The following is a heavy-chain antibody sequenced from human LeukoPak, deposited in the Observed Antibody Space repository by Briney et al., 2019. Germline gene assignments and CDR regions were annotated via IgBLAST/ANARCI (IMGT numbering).Heavy chain of an antibody. CDR3: ARLYFDL. J-gene: IGHJ4*02. D-gene: IGHD2-2*02. V-gene: IGHV3-21*01. CDR2: ISSSSSYI. Sequence: GGSLRLSCTASGFTFGDYAMSWVRQAPGKGLEWVSSISSSSSYIYYADSVKGRFTISRDNAKNSLYLQMNSLRAEDTAVYYCARLYFDLWGQGTLVTVSS. CDR1: GFTFGDYA.